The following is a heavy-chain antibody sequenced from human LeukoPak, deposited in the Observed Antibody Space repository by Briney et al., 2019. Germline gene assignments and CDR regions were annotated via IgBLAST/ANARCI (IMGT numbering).Heavy chain of an antibody. CDR2: INPNSGGT. CDR3: AGDLGGAAAGIYYYGMDV. D-gene: IGHD6-13*01. CDR1: GYTFTGYY. J-gene: IGHJ6*02. Sequence: ASVKVSCKASGYTFTGYYMHWVRQAPGQGLEWMGWINPNSGGTNYAQKFQGRVTMTRDTSISTAYMELSRLRSDDTAVYYCAGDLGGAAAGIYYYGMDVWGQGTTVTVSS. V-gene: IGHV1-2*02.